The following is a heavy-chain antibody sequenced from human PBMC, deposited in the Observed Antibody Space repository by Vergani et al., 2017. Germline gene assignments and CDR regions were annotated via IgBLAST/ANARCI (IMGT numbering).Heavy chain of an antibody. CDR1: GVSIGSNSYY. V-gene: IGHV4-39*01. CDR2: IYYTGTT. Sequence: QLQLQESGPGLVKPSETLSLTCTVSGVSIGSNSYYWGWIRQPTGKGLEWIGTIYYTGTTYYNEAHKSRLTISVDTSKNQFSLNLTSVTAADTAVYYCTRHGRSGWAGYFQHWGQGTLVTASS. J-gene: IGHJ1*01. D-gene: IGHD6-19*01. CDR3: TRHGRSGWAGYFQH.